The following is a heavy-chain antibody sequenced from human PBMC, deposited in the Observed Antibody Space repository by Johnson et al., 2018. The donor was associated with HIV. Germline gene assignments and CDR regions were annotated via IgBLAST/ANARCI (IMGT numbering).Heavy chain of an antibody. J-gene: IGHJ3*02. D-gene: IGHD3-22*01. CDR1: GFTFSSYA. Sequence: VQLVESGGGVVQPGRSLRLSCAASGFTFSSYAMHWVRQAPGKGLEWVGRIKSKGDDETRDYAAPVKGRFTISRDDSNNTLYLQMKSLKTEDTAVYYCARVGRVYDSSGYAIDAFDIWGQGTMVTVSS. V-gene: IGHV3-15*01. CDR2: IKSKGDDETR. CDR3: ARVGRVYDSSGYAIDAFDI.